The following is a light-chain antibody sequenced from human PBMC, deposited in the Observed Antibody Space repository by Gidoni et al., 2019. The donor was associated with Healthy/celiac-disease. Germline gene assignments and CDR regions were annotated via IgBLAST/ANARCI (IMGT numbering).Light chain of an antibody. V-gene: IGKV3-20*01. CDR1: QCVSSSY. J-gene: IGKJ5*01. CDR3: RQYGSSPST. Sequence: EIVLTQSPGTLTLSPGERATLSCRASQCVSSSYLAWYQQKPGQAPRLLIYGASSRATGIPDRFSGSGSGTDFTLTISRLEPEDFAVYYCRQYGSSPSTFGQGTRLEIK. CDR2: GAS.